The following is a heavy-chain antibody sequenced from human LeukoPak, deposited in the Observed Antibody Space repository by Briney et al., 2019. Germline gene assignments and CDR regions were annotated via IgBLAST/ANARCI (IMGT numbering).Heavy chain of an antibody. CDR3: ARTGYYGRYFDY. CDR1: GGAISSYY. Sequence: SETLSLTCTVSGGAISSYYWSWIRQPPGKGLEWIGYIYYTGSTNYNPSLNSRVTISVDMSKNQVSLNLRYVTAADTAVYYCARTGYYGRYFDYWGQGTLVTVSS. V-gene: IGHV4-59*01. CDR2: IYYTGST. D-gene: IGHD3-9*01. J-gene: IGHJ4*02.